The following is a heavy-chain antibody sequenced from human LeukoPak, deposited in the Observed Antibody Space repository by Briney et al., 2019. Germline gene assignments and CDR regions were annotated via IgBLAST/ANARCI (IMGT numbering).Heavy chain of an antibody. V-gene: IGHV3-74*01. CDR3: AKGLSAAGDYYFDY. CDR1: GFTFTNYW. J-gene: IGHJ4*02. D-gene: IGHD2-21*01. Sequence: GGSLRLSCAASGFTFTNYWMHWVRQAPGMGLVWVSRLPPDELDIIYADSVKGRFTISRDNSKNTVYLQMKSLRVEATAVYYCAKGLSAAGDYYFDYWGQGALVTVSS. CDR2: LPPDELDI.